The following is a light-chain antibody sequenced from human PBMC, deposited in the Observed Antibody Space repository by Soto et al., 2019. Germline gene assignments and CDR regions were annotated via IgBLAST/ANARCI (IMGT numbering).Light chain of an antibody. CDR3: QQNNKWPPVT. CDR2: GAS. V-gene: IGKV3-15*01. Sequence: EVVMTQSPATVSVSPGEGVTLSCRASQTIINDLAWYQQKPGQAPRLLIYGASTRATGVPARFSGGGSGTEFTLTISSLKSEDFAFYYCQQNNKWPPVTFGGGTKVEIK. CDR1: QTIIND. J-gene: IGKJ4*01.